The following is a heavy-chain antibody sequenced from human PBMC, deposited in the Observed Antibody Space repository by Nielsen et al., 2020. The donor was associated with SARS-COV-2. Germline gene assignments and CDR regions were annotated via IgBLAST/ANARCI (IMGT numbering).Heavy chain of an antibody. CDR3: AKNPSRRDYGADY. D-gene: IGHD4-17*01. CDR1: GFSVRSNF. CDR2: IGAIDGST. V-gene: IGHV3-23*01. J-gene: IGHJ4*02. Sequence: GESLKISCAASGFSVRSNFMTWVRQAPGKGLEWVSSIGAIDGSTNYAESLRGRFTISRDNSKNTLYLQINSLRAEDTAMYYCAKNPSRRDYGADYWGQGTLVTVSS.